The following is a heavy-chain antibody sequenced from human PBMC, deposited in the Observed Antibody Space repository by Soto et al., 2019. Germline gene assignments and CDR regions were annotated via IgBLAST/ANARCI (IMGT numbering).Heavy chain of an antibody. V-gene: IGHV3-7*04. CDR1: GFTFSGSW. Sequence: EAQLVESGGGLVQPGGSLRLSCAASGFTFSGSWMSWVRQAPGKGLEWVANINQDGSGKYYMDSVKGRFTISRDNTKNSLYLQMNSLGDDDTAVYYCARDGYHYVMDLWGQGTTVTVSS. CDR2: INQDGSGK. J-gene: IGHJ6*02. CDR3: ARDGYHYVMDL.